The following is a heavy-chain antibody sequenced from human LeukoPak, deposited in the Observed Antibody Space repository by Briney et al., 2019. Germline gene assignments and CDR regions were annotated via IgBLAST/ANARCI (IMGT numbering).Heavy chain of an antibody. Sequence: ASVKVSCKASGGTFSSYAISWVRQAPGQGLEWMGGIIPIFGTANYAQKFQGRVTITTDESTSTAYMELSSLTSEDTAVYYCARDLHAEFSGYDSHWFDPWGQGTLVTVSS. D-gene: IGHD5-12*01. CDR3: ARDLHAEFSGYDSHWFDP. V-gene: IGHV1-69*05. CDR1: GGTFSSYA. J-gene: IGHJ5*02. CDR2: IIPIFGTA.